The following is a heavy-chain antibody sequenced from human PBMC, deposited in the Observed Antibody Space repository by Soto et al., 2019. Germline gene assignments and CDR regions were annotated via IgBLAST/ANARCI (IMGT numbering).Heavy chain of an antibody. D-gene: IGHD2-2*01. J-gene: IGHJ4*02. CDR1: GYTFTGYY. Sequence: GASVKVSCKASGYTFTGYYMHWVRQAPGQGLEWMGWINPNSGGTNYAQKFQGRVTMTRDTSISTAYMELSRLRSDDTAVYYCARDRGCSSTSCYLAGSIKYYFDYWGQGTLVTVSS. CDR2: INPNSGGT. V-gene: IGHV1-2*02. CDR3: ARDRGCSSTSCYLAGSIKYYFDY.